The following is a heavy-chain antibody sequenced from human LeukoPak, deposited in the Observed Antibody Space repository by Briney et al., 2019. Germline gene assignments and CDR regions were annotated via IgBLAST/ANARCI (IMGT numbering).Heavy chain of an antibody. Sequence: SETLSLTCTVSGGSISSYYWSWIRQPPGKGLEWIGYIYYSGSTNYNPSLKSRVTISVDTSKNQFPLKLSSVTAADTAVYYCARGYDVRGHYYYYYMDVWGKGTTVTVSS. CDR2: IYYSGST. CDR1: GGSISSYY. D-gene: IGHD1-1*01. CDR3: ARGYDVRGHYYYYYMDV. V-gene: IGHV4-59*01. J-gene: IGHJ6*03.